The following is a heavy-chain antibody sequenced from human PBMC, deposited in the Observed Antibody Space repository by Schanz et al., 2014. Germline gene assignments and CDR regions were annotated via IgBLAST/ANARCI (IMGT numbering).Heavy chain of an antibody. CDR2: INPNSGDT. D-gene: IGHD6-13*01. Sequence: QVQLVQSGAEVKKPGSSVNVSCEASGGTFDIYAISWVRQAPGQGLEFMGWINPNSGDTEYGQQFEGRVTLTRDTSISTAYMELSTLTSDDTAVYSCAREAAASARWFDPWGQGTLVTVSS. CDR3: AREAAASARWFDP. J-gene: IGHJ5*02. CDR1: GGTFDIYA. V-gene: IGHV1-2*02.